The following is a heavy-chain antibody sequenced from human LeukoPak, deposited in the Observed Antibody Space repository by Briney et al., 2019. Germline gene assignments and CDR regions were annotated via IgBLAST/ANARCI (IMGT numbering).Heavy chain of an antibody. CDR3: ARERLQWLASPSYYYYYYGMDV. V-gene: IGHV4-39*07. D-gene: IGHD6-19*01. Sequence: SETLSLTCTVSGGSISSSSYYWGWIRQPPGKGLEWIGSIYYSGSTYYNPSLKSRVTISVDTSKNQFSLKLSSVTAADTAVYYCARERLQWLASPSYYYYYYGMDVWGQGTTVTVSS. J-gene: IGHJ6*02. CDR1: GGSISSSSYY. CDR2: IYYSGST.